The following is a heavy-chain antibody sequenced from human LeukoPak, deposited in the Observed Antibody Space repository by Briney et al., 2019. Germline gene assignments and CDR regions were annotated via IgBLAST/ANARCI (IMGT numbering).Heavy chain of an antibody. V-gene: IGHV1-18*01. CDR1: GYTFTSYG. Sequence: GASVKVSCKASGYTFTSYGISWVRQAPGQGLEWMGWSSAYNGNTNYAQKLKGRVTMTTDTSTSTAYMELRSLRSDDTAVYYCARVYGSGWYGTAYYFDYWGQGTLVTVSS. J-gene: IGHJ4*02. CDR3: ARVYGSGWYGTAYYFDY. CDR2: SSAYNGNT. D-gene: IGHD6-19*01.